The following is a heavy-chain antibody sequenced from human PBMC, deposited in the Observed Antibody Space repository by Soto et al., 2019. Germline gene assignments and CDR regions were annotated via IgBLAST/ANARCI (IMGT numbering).Heavy chain of an antibody. D-gene: IGHD3-3*01. Sequence: GGSLRLSCAASGFTFSSYAMSWVRQAPGKGLEGVSVIYSGGSTYDADSVKGRFTISRDNSKNTLYLQMNSLRAEDTAVYYWARALPLDFWSGYLDYWGQRTLVTVSA. V-gene: IGHV3-53*01. J-gene: IGHJ4*02. CDR2: IYSGGST. CDR1: GFTFSSYA. CDR3: ARALPLDFWSGYLDY.